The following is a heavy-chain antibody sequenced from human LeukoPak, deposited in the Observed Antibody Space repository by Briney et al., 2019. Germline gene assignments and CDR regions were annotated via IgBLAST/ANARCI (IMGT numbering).Heavy chain of an antibody. D-gene: IGHD3-10*01. V-gene: IGHV6-1*01. Sequence: SQTLSLTCDISGDSVSSYSAAWNWIRQSPSRGLEWLGRTYYRSKWYNDYAISVKSRMTINADTSKNQFSLQLDSVAPEDTAVYYCAKGRWALFDCWGQGTLVIVSS. CDR2: TYYRSKWYN. J-gene: IGHJ4*02. CDR1: GDSVSSYSAA. CDR3: AKGRWALFDC.